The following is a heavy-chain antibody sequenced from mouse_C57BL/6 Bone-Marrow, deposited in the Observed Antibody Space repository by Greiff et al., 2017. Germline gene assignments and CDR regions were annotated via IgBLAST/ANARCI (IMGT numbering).Heavy chain of an antibody. Sequence: EVQLQQSGPELVKPGASVKIPCKASGYTFTDYNMDWVKQSHGKSLEWIGDINPNNGGTIYNQKFKGKATLTVDKSSSTAYMELRSLTSEDAAVYVCARDSNYGEGFAYWGQGTLVTVSA. CDR3: ARDSNYGEGFAY. CDR2: INPNNGGT. D-gene: IGHD2-5*01. CDR1: GYTFTDYN. J-gene: IGHJ3*01. V-gene: IGHV1-18*01.